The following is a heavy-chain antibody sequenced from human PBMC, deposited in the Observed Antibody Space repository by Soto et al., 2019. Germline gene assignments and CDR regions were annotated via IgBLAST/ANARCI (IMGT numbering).Heavy chain of an antibody. J-gene: IGHJ6*02. V-gene: IGHV3-30*18. CDR3: AQDRSGSYPFYYGMEV. D-gene: IGHD1-26*01. CDR1: GLTCHRHG. Sequence: GGSLRLSCAASGLTCHRHGMHWVRQAPGKGLEWVAVISFDGLNKYYADSVKGRFTISRDNTNTTLFLQMNTLRPEDTAVYYCAQDRSGSYPFYYGMEVWGPGTTVTVSS. CDR2: ISFDGLNK.